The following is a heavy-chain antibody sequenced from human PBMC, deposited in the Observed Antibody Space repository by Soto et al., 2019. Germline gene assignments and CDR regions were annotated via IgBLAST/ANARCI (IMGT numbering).Heavy chain of an antibody. D-gene: IGHD3-9*01. V-gene: IGHV3-74*01. CDR2: VNLDGSTT. CDR1: GFTFSNYW. CDR3: VRPALTSYYSFEY. Sequence: EVHLVESGGGLVQPGGSLRLSCAASGFTFSNYWMYWVRQVSGKGLVWVSRVNLDGSTTNYADSVKGRFTISRDNAKNTLYLQMNSLGAEDTAVYYCVRPALTSYYSFEYWGQGTLVTVSS. J-gene: IGHJ4*02.